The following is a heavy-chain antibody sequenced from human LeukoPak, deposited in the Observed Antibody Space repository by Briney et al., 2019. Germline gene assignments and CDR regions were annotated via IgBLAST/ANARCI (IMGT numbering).Heavy chain of an antibody. Sequence: ASVKVSCKTSEYTFNGYYMHWVRQAPGQGLEWMGWINPNSGGTNYAQKFQGRVTMTRDTSISTAYMELSRLRSDDTAVYYCARDSASGSYFPDYWGQGTLVTVSS. V-gene: IGHV1-2*02. CDR2: INPNSGGT. J-gene: IGHJ4*02. D-gene: IGHD3-10*01. CDR3: ARDSASGSYFPDY. CDR1: EYTFNGYY.